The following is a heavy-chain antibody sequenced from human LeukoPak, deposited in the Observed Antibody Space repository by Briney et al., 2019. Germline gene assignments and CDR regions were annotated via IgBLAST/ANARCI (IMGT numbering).Heavy chain of an antibody. CDR1: GCSFSNYA. J-gene: IGHJ4*02. CDR2: SIPICGTA. D-gene: IGHD4-17*01. Sequence: SVNVSCKASGCSFSNYAISWLRQPPGQGLEWMGGSIPICGTANYAQKYQGRVTITAGEYTSIVYMELSSLRSEDTAVYYCGRGQQITVTMVVHYFDYWGQGTLVTVSS. V-gene: IGHV1-69*13. CDR3: GRGQQITVTMVVHYFDY.